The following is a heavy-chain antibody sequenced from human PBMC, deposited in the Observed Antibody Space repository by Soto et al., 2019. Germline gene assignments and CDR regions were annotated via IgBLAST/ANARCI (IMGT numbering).Heavy chain of an antibody. Sequence: PSETLSLTXTVSGGSISSGGYYWSWIRQHPGKGLEWIGYIYYSGSTYYNPSLKSRVTISVDTSKNQFSLKLSSVTAADTAVYYCARTNNWDFDYWGQGTLVTVSS. J-gene: IGHJ4*02. V-gene: IGHV4-31*02. CDR2: IYYSGST. CDR1: GGSISSGGYY. CDR3: ARTNNWDFDY. D-gene: IGHD1-20*01.